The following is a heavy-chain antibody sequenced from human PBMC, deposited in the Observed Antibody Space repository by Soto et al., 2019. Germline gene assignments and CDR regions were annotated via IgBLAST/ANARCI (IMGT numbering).Heavy chain of an antibody. V-gene: IGHV1-18*01. CDR2: ISAYNGNT. J-gene: IGHJ4*02. CDR1: GYTFTNFG. CDR3: ARGGTQSDY. D-gene: IGHD3-16*01. Sequence: QVQLVQSGAEVKKPGASVKVSCKASGYTFTNFGISWVRQDPGHGLELTGWISAYNGNTNYAQNFQSRVTMTTHTTTNTASMELKILRSDDTAVYYRARGGTQSDYWVQGTLGNVST.